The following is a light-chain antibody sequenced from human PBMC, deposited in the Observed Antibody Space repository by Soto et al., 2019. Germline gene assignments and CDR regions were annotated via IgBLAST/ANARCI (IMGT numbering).Light chain of an antibody. Sequence: DIQMTQSPSTLSGSLGDRFTITCLASQTISSWLAWYQQKPGKAPKPLIYKASTLKSWVPSRLSGSGSGKEFTITLSSLQPDDFATYYCQHYNSYSEAFGQGTKVDIK. J-gene: IGKJ1*01. CDR3: QHYNSYSEA. CDR2: KAS. CDR1: QTISSW. V-gene: IGKV1-5*03.